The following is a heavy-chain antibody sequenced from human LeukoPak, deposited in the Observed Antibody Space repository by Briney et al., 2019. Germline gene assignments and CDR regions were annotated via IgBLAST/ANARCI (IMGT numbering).Heavy chain of an antibody. Sequence: SETLSLTCTVSGGSISSGDYYWSWIRQPPGKGLEWIGYIYYSGSTYYNPSPKSRVTISVDTSKNQFSLKLSSVTAADTAVYYCARGACSSTSCYKGAFDMWGHGTVVTVSS. CDR2: IYYSGST. V-gene: IGHV4-30-4*01. CDR1: GGSISSGDYY. J-gene: IGHJ3*02. CDR3: ARGACSSTSCYKGAFDM. D-gene: IGHD2-2*02.